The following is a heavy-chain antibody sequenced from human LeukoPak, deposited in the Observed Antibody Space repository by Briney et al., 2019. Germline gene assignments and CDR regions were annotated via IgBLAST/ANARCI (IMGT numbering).Heavy chain of an antibody. V-gene: IGHV1-8*01. CDR1: GYTFTSYD. J-gene: IGHJ4*02. CDR2: MNPNSGNT. CDR3: ASYGDYAGELFDY. D-gene: IGHD4-17*01. Sequence: ASVKVSCKASGYTFTSYDINWVRQATGQGLEWMGWMNPNSGNTGYAQKFQGRVTMTRNTSISTAYMELSSLRSEDTAVCYCASYGDYAGELFDYWGQGTLVTVSS.